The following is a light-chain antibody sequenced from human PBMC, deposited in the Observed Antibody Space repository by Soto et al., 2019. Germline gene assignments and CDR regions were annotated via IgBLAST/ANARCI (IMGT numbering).Light chain of an antibody. CDR3: QQYYNYWT. CDR2: DAS. V-gene: IGKV1-5*01. CDR1: QSIRDS. J-gene: IGKJ1*01. Sequence: DIQMTQSPSTLAAFLGDRVTITCRANQSIRDSMAWYQQRPGKAPKLLIYDASSLQSGVPSKFSGGGSGTEFTLTISSLQPDDFATYYCQQYYNYWTFGQGTKVDIK.